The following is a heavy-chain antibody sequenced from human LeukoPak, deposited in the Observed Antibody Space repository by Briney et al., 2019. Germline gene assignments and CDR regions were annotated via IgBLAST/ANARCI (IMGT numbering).Heavy chain of an antibody. V-gene: IGHV4-38-2*01. CDR2: IYHSGNT. CDR1: GYSISSGYY. D-gene: IGHD6-13*01. Sequence: SETLSLTCAVSGYSISSGYYWGWFRQPPGKGLEWIGCIYHSGNTYYNPSLKSRVTISVDTSKNLFSLSLTSVTAADTAVYYCARQGGSSSPYYYYCMDVWGKGTTVTVSS. CDR3: ARQGGSSSPYYYYCMDV. J-gene: IGHJ6*03.